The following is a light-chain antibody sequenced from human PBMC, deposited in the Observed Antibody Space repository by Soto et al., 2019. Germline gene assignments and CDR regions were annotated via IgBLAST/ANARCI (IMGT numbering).Light chain of an antibody. J-gene: IGKJ1*01. V-gene: IGKV3-15*01. CDR1: QNVLTN. CDR2: GAS. Sequence: EIAMTQSPATLSVSPGETATLSCRASQNVLTNLAWYQHKPGQAPRLLIYGASTRASGMTARFSGSGSGTEFTLTIAGLQSEDSAIYYCQQYIAWPRTFGQGTRVEI. CDR3: QQYIAWPRT.